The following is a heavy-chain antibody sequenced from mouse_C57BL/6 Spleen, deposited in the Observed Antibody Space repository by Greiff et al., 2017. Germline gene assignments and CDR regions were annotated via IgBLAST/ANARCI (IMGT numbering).Heavy chain of an antibody. CDR2: INPSSGYT. Sequence: QVQLQQSGAELARPGASVKMSCKASGYTFTSYTMHWVKQRPGQGLEWIGYINPSSGYTKYNQKFKDKATLTADKSSSTAYMQLSSLTSEDSTVYYCASKVPYDYDNYYAMDYWGQGTSVTVSS. CDR1: GYTFTSYT. V-gene: IGHV1-4*01. CDR3: ASKVPYDYDNYYAMDY. D-gene: IGHD2-4*01. J-gene: IGHJ4*01.